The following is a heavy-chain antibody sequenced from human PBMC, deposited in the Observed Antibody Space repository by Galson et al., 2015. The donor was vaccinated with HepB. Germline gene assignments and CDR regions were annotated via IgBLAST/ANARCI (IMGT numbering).Heavy chain of an antibody. V-gene: IGHV3-11*06. Sequence: SLRLSCAAPGFTFRDYYMTWIRQAPGRGLEWVSYISSTGSHTNYADSVKGRFTISRDDASNSLYLEMNSLRVEDTAVYYCARVGILYSMDVWGQGTTVTVSS. J-gene: IGHJ6*02. CDR3: ARVGILYSMDV. CDR1: GFTFRDYY. CDR2: ISSTGSHT. D-gene: IGHD2-15*01.